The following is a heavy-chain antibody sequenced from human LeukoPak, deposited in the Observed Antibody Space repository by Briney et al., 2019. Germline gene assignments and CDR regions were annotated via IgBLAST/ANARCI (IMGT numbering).Heavy chain of an antibody. Sequence: SETLSLTCTVSGGSLNSGLYYWTWIRQPAGKGLEWVGRVSASGTTDYNPSLKSRVIISVDTSKNQFSLRLSSVTAADTAVYYCARLQYFDMDVWGKGTTVTVPS. CDR3: ARLQYFDMDV. V-gene: IGHV4-61*02. J-gene: IGHJ6*03. D-gene: IGHD4-11*01. CDR2: VSASGTT. CDR1: GGSLNSGLYY.